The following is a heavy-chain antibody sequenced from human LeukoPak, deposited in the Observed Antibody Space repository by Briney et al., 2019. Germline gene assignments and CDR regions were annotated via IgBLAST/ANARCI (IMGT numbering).Heavy chain of an antibody. Sequence: PSETLSLTCAVYGGSFSGYYWSWIRQPPGKGLEWIGEINHSGSTNHNPSLKSRVTISVDTSKNQFSLKLSSVTAADTAVYYCAHWSDEVAFDYWGQGTLVTVSS. CDR3: AHWSDEVAFDY. V-gene: IGHV4-34*01. D-gene: IGHD5-12*01. CDR1: GGSFSGYY. CDR2: INHSGST. J-gene: IGHJ4*02.